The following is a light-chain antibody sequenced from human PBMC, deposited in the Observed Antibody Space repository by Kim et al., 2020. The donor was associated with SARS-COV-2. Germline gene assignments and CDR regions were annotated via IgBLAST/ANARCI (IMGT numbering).Light chain of an antibody. CDR2: LNSDGSH. CDR1: SGHSSNA. Sequence: SVKRTCTPSSGHSSNAIAWHQQQPEKGPRYLMKLNSDGSHSKGDGIPDRFSGSSSGAERYLTISSLQSEDEADYYCQTWGTGIWVFGGGTKLTVL. J-gene: IGLJ3*02. CDR3: QTWGTGIWV. V-gene: IGLV4-69*01.